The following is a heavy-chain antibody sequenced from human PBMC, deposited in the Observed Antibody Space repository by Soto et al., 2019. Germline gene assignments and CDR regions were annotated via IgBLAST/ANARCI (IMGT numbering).Heavy chain of an antibody. V-gene: IGHV1-8*01. CDR3: ARERTGTTSMDV. J-gene: IGHJ6*02. D-gene: IGHD1-1*01. CDR2: MNPNSGNT. CDR1: GYTFTSYY. Sequence: QVQLVQSGAEVKKPGASVKVSCKASGYTFTSYYINWVRQATGQGLEWMGWMNPNSGNTGYAQKFQGRVTLTRNTSIRTAYMELSSLRSEDTAVSYCARERTGTTSMDVWGQGTTVTFSS.